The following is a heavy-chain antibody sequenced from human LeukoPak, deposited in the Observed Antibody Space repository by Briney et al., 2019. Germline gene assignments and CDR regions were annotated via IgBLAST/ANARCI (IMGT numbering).Heavy chain of an antibody. CDR1: GYTFTSYD. CDR3: ARGNRLYSSSWSSLAFDI. D-gene: IGHD6-13*01. CDR2: TNPISGYT. V-gene: IGHV1-8*01. J-gene: IGHJ3*02. Sequence: ASVKVSCKSSGYTFTSYDINWVRQATGQGLEWMGWTNPISGYTGSAQKFQGRVTMTRNTSISTAYMELSSLRSEDTAVYYCARGNRLYSSSWSSLAFDIWGQGTMVTVSS.